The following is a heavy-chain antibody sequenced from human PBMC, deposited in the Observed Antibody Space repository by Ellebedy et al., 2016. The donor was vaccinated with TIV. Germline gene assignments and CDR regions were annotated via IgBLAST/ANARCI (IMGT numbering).Heavy chain of an antibody. D-gene: IGHD6-19*01. CDR1: GFTFSSYA. CDR3: AKSSSYSSDWYSDY. Sequence: GESLKISXAASGFTFSSYAMSWVRQAPGKGLEWVSAISGSGGSTYYADSVKGRFTISRDNSKNTLYLQMNSLRAEDTAVYYCAKSSSYSSDWYSDYWGQGTLVTVSS. V-gene: IGHV3-23*01. CDR2: ISGSGGST. J-gene: IGHJ4*02.